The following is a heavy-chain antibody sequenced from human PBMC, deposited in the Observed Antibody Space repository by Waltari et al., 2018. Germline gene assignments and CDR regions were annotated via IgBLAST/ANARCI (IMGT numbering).Heavy chain of an antibody. D-gene: IGHD3-3*01. J-gene: IGHJ4*02. CDR2: ISPSGNT. CDR3: ARAVFRGLFGVVPHFED. CDR1: GDSMTKSY. Sequence: QVQLQESGPGLVKPSETLSLICSVSGDSMTKSYWSWIRQAPGKGLQYIGYISPSGNTNYNPSLTGRVILSLDTSKSHFSLNLTSVTAADTALYVCARAVFRGLFGVVPHFEDWGQGALVTVSS. V-gene: IGHV4-4*08.